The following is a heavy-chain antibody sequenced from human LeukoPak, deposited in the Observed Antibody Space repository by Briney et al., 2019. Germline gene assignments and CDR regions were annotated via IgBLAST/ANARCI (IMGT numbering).Heavy chain of an antibody. CDR2: MQTNGNT. J-gene: IGHJ4*02. CDR3: ARGLSNAWEVQAY. V-gene: IGHV4-61*02. Sequence: PSETLSLTCTVSGGSITSGSYFWTWIRQPAGKGLEWLGRMQTNGNTNYNPSLKSRVAISIDTSKNQFSLPLSSVTAADTAVYYCARGLSNAWEVQAYWGQGTLVTVSS. D-gene: IGHD1-26*01. CDR1: GGSITSGSYF.